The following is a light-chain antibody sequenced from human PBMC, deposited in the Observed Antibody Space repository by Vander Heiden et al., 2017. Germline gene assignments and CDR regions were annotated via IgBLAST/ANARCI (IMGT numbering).Light chain of an antibody. CDR3: QVWNTITDHV. Sequence: SYELTQPPSVSEAPGQTAGSTCGGNNSATKNGYWYQHKAGQSPVLLVYDDSSRPSGIPERFSGSTSGNTATLTSSRVEAGDEADYYRQVWNTITDHVFGTGTKFTVL. V-gene: IGLV3-21*02. CDR2: DDS. J-gene: IGLJ1*01. CDR1: NSATKN.